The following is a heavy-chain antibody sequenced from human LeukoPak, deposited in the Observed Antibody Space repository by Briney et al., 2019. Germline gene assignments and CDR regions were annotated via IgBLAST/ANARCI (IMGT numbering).Heavy chain of an antibody. D-gene: IGHD3-3*01. Sequence: GASVKVSCKASGYTLTGYYMHWVRQAPGQGLEWMGWINPNSGGTNYAQKFQGRVTMTRDTSISTAYMELSRLRSDDTAVYYCARGWYDFWSGYYGYWGQGTLVTVSS. CDR3: ARGWYDFWSGYYGY. CDR2: INPNSGGT. V-gene: IGHV1-2*02. J-gene: IGHJ4*02. CDR1: GYTLTGYY.